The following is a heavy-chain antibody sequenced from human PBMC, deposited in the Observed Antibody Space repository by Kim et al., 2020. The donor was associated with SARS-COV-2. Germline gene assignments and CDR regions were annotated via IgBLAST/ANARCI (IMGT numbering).Heavy chain of an antibody. CDR1: GFTFSSYE. CDR3: ARLDYYDSSEAPAFPARSFDY. V-gene: IGHV3-48*03. D-gene: IGHD3-22*01. J-gene: IGHJ4*02. Sequence: GGSLRLSCAASGFTFSSYEMNWVRQAPGKGLEWVSYISSSGSTIYYADSVKGRFTITRDNAKNSLYLQMNSLRAEDTAVYYCARLDYYDSSEAPAFPARSFDYWGQGTLVTVSS. CDR2: ISSSGSTI.